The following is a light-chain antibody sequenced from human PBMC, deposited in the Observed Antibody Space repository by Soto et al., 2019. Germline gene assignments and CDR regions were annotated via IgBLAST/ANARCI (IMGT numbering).Light chain of an antibody. CDR1: QSVSSIY. CDR2: GVS. Sequence: EIVLRQSPCTLSLSPGERATLSYRASQSVSSIYFAWYQQKRGQAPRLRIYGVSSRATGIPDRFSGSGSGTDFTLTISRLEPEDSAVYYCEQYGSSPRTFGQGTKVDI. V-gene: IGKV3-20*01. CDR3: EQYGSSPRT. J-gene: IGKJ1*01.